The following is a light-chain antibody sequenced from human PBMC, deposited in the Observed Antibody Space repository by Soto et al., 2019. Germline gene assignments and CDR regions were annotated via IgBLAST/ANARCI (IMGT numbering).Light chain of an antibody. CDR2: GAS. Sequence: EIVMTQSPATLSVSPGERATLSCRASQSVSSNLAWYQQKPGQAPRLLIYGASTRATGIPVRFSGSGSGTEFTLTISSLQSEDFAVYYCQQYVSSPRTFGQGTKVEI. CDR3: QQYVSSPRT. J-gene: IGKJ1*01. CDR1: QSVSSN. V-gene: IGKV3-15*01.